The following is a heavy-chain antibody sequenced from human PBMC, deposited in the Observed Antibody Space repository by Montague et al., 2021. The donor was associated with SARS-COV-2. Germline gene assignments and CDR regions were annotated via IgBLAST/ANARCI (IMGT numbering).Heavy chain of an antibody. CDR1: GDSISNYY. Sequence: SETLSLTCTVSGDSISNYYWSWIRRPPGKGLEWLGNIYYSGSTNYNPSLKSRVTISVDTSKNQISLRLSSVTAADTAVFYCARLPYILPGYAYFDFWGQGSLVIVSS. CDR3: ARLPYILPGYAYFDF. V-gene: IGHV4-59*08. J-gene: IGHJ4*02. D-gene: IGHD3-9*01. CDR2: IYYSGST.